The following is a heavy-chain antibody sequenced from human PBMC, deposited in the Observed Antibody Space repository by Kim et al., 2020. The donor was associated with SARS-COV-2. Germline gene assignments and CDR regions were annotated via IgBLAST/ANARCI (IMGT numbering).Heavy chain of an antibody. D-gene: IGHD6-13*01. CDR2: IYSVGST. Sequence: GGSLRLSCAASGFTVSSNYMSWVRQAPGKGLEWVSVIYSVGSTYYADSVKGRFTISRDNSKNTLYLQMNSLRAEDTAGYYCAREEAAAGPPDYWGQGTLGTVSS. CDR1: GFTVSSNY. J-gene: IGHJ4*02. CDR3: AREEAAAGPPDY. V-gene: IGHV3-53*01.